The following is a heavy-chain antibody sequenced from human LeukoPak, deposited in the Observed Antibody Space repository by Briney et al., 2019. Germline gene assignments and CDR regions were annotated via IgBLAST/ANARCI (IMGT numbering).Heavy chain of an antibody. D-gene: IGHD3-10*01. Sequence: SETLSLTCTVSGGSISSYYWSWIREPPGKGLEWIGYIYYSGSTNYNPSLKSRVTISVDTSKNQFSLRLSSVTATDTAVYSWATTRMVRGGSGTWFDPWGQGTLVTVSS. CDR1: GGSISSYY. J-gene: IGHJ5*02. CDR3: ATTRMVRGGSGTWFDP. CDR2: IYYSGST. V-gene: IGHV4-59*01.